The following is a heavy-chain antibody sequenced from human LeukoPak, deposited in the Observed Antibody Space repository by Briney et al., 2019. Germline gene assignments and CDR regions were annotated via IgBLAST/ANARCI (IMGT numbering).Heavy chain of an antibody. J-gene: IGHJ4*02. CDR2: ISGSGTGT. CDR3: AKRPYGSGSSKPYYFDH. Sequence: LTGGSLRLSCAGSGFTFSDYAMSWVRQAPGKGLEWVSGISGSGTGTLYADSVKGRFTISRANSKNTVFLQMDSLRAEDTAVYYCAKRPYGSGSSKPYYFDHWGQGTLVTVSS. D-gene: IGHD3-10*01. CDR1: GFTFSDYA. V-gene: IGHV3-23*01.